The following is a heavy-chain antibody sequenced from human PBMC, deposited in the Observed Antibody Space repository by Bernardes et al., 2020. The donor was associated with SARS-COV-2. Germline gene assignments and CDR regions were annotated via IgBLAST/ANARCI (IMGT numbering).Heavy chain of an antibody. CDR2: VGISATST. CDR1: GFTFRAYT. Sequence: VWSLILSCAASGFTFRAYTMSWVRQAPGKGLEWVSTVGISATSTFFAASVKGRFTISRDNSKNTVSLQMNSLRVEDTAVYYCATLSRYGDYGNYWGQGTLVTVSS. V-gene: IGHV3-23*01. D-gene: IGHD4-17*01. CDR3: ATLSRYGDYGNY. J-gene: IGHJ4*02.